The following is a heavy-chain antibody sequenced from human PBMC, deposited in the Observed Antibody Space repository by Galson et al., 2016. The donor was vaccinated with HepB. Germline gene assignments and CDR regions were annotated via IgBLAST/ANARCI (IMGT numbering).Heavy chain of an antibody. Sequence: SETLSLTCTVSAASVSSGTYYWSWIRQPPGKGLEWIGYIYYSGSTIYNPPPKSRVTISVHTSKNQFSLNLSSVTAADTAVYSCSADRRPTVGTYFHVFDVWGQGTMVTVSS. CDR1: AASVSSGTYY. CDR2: IYYSGST. V-gene: IGHV4-61*01. CDR3: SADRRPTVGTYFHVFDV. J-gene: IGHJ3*01. D-gene: IGHD2/OR15-2a*01.